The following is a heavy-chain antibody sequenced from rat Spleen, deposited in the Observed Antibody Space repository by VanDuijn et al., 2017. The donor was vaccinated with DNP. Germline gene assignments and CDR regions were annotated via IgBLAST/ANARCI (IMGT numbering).Heavy chain of an antibody. CDR3: TREVRDIGTTTLYY. Sequence: EVQLVESDGGLVQPGRSLKLSCAASGFSFSGYYMAWVRQATTKGLEWVATISSDGSGTYYRGSVKGRLTISRDNATSTLYLQMKSLRSEDTATDYFTREVRDIGTTTLYYWGQGVMVTVSS. V-gene: IGHV5-20*01. J-gene: IGHJ2*01. CDR2: ISSDGSGT. D-gene: IGHD1-5*01. CDR1: GFSFSGYY.